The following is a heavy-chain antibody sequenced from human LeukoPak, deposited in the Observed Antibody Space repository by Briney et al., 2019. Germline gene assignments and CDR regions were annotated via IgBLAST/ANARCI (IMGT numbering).Heavy chain of an antibody. Sequence: GGSLRRSCAASGFTFNSYGMHWVRQAPGKGLEWVAVIWYDGSNKYYADSVKGRLTISRDNSKNTLYLQVNSLRAEDTAVYYCARDLSADPNYYYGLDVWGQGTTVTVSS. CDR2: IWYDGSNK. CDR1: GFTFNSYG. V-gene: IGHV3-33*01. CDR3: ARDLSADPNYYYGLDV. J-gene: IGHJ6*02.